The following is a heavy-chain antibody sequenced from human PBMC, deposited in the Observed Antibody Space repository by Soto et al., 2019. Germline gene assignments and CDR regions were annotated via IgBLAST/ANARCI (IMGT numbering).Heavy chain of an antibody. CDR1: DDSSSSYK. V-gene: IGHV4-59*08. CDR3: VGQGFGSLHGLVDV. D-gene: IGHD3-10*01. Sequence: QVQLQESGPGLVKPSETLSLTCTVSDDSSSSYKWSWIRQPPGRRLEWIGYIDSNGGTSYNPSLRSRVTISIDKSPKQFSLKLSSVTAADTAVYYCVGQGFGSLHGLVDVWGQGTTVTVSS. CDR2: IDSNGGT. J-gene: IGHJ6*02.